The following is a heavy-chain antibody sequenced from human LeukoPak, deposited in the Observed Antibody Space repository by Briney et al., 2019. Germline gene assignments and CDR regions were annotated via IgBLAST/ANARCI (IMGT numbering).Heavy chain of an antibody. J-gene: IGHJ3*02. D-gene: IGHD2-2*02. CDR3: AKGYQLLYDAFDI. Sequence: GGSLRLSCAASGFTFDDYAMYWVRQAPGKGLEWVSGISWNSGSIGYADSVKGRFTISIDNAKNSLYLQMNSLRAEDMALYYCAKGYQLLYDAFDIWGQGTMVTVSS. CDR2: ISWNSGSI. CDR1: GFTFDDYA. V-gene: IGHV3-9*03.